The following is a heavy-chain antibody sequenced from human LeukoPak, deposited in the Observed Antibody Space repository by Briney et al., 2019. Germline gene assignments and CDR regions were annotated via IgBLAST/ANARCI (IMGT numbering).Heavy chain of an antibody. CDR3: AKDFSWYYFDY. V-gene: IGHV1-3*01. D-gene: IGHD6-13*01. Sequence: ASVKVSCKASGYTFTSYAMHWVRQAPGQRLEWMGWINAGNGNTKYSQKFQGRVTITRDTSASTAYMELSSLGSEDTAVYYCAKDFSWYYFDYWGQGTLVTVSS. J-gene: IGHJ4*02. CDR2: INAGNGNT. CDR1: GYTFTSYA.